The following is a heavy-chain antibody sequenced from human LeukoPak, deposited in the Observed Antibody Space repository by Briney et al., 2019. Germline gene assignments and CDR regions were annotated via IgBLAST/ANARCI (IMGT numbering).Heavy chain of an antibody. CDR2: ISSSSSYI. Sequence: GGSLRLSCAASGFTFSSYSMNWVRQAPGKGLEWVSAISSSSSYIYYADSVNGLFTIVEENAKNSLYLKMNSLRAEDPAVYYCARDGRGWFGEFQYYYYYMDVWGKGTTVTVSS. CDR1: GFTFSSYS. V-gene: IGHV3-21*01. J-gene: IGHJ6*03. D-gene: IGHD3-10*01. CDR3: ARDGRGWFGEFQYYYYYMDV.